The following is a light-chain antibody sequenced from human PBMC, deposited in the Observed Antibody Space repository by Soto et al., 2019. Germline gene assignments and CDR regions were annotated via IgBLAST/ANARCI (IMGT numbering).Light chain of an antibody. J-gene: IGKJ3*01. CDR1: QSVNSNY. CDR2: DTS. V-gene: IGKV3-20*01. CDR3: QQYGSSQFT. Sequence: EIVLMQSPGTLSLSPGEGATLSCRASQSVNSNYLAWYQQKPGQAPTVLIFDTSRSATGVPDRFSGSGSGTYFTLTISRLEPDDFAVYYCQQYGSSQFTFGPGKKVNIK.